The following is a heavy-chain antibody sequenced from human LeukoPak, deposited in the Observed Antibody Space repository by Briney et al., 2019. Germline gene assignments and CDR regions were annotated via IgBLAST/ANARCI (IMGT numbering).Heavy chain of an antibody. J-gene: IGHJ6*03. V-gene: IGHV1-2*02. D-gene: IGHD3-10*01. Sequence: RASVKVSCKASGYTFTGYYMHWVRQAPGQGLEWMGWINSNSGGTNYAQNLQGRVTMTTDTSTSTAYMELRSLRSDDTAVYYCARRKRDGSYYYMDVWGKGTTVTISS. CDR1: GYTFTGYY. CDR3: ARRKRDGSYYYMDV. CDR2: INSNSGGT.